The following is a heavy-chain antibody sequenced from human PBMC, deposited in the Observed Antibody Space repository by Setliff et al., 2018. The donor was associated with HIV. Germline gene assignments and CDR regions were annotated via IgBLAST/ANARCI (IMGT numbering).Heavy chain of an antibody. CDR3: AKADDGAAAGPAP. V-gene: IGHV3-33*06. CDR1: GFTFRSFG. CDR2: IWYDGINK. Sequence: PGGSLRLSCAASGFTFRSFGMHWVRLVPGKGLEWVAVIWYDGINKNYADSVRGRFTISRDNSRDTLYLEMSSLRVEDTALYYCAKADDGAAAGPAPWGQGTQVTVSS. D-gene: IGHD6-13*01. J-gene: IGHJ5*02.